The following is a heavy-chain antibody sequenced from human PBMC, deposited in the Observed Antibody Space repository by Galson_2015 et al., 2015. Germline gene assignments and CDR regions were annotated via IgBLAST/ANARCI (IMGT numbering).Heavy chain of an antibody. CDR2: IYHSRTT. Sequence: ETLSLTCTVSDYSISSDYYWAWIRQSPGTGLEWVGSIYHSRTTYYNPSLKSRVTISLDTSKNQFSLKLSSVTAADTALYYCARLGGEWLRFFDFWGQGALVTVSS. CDR3: ARLGGEWLRFFDF. D-gene: IGHD5-12*01. CDR1: DYSISSDYY. J-gene: IGHJ4*02. V-gene: IGHV4-38-2*02.